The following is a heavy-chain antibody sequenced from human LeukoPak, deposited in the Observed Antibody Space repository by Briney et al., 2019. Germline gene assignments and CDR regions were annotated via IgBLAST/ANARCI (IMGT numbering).Heavy chain of an antibody. CDR2: IWYDGSNK. Sequence: PGGSLRLSCAASGFTFSSYGMHWVRQAPGKGLEGVAVIWYDGSNKYYADSVKGRFTISRDNSKNTLYLQMNSLRAEDTAVYYCAREYYYGSGSYPNYWGQGTLVTVSS. V-gene: IGHV3-33*01. CDR3: AREYYYGSGSYPNY. J-gene: IGHJ4*02. D-gene: IGHD3-10*01. CDR1: GFTFSSYG.